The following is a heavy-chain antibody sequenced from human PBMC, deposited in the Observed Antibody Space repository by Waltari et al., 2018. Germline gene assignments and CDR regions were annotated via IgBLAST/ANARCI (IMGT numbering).Heavy chain of an antibody. Sequence: GPGLVKPSETLSLTCTVSGGPISSYYWSWIRQPAGKGLEWIGRIYTSGSTNYNPSLKSRVTISVDKSKNQFSLKLSSVTAADTAVYYCARDRVYDILTGYQAFDYWGQGTLVTVSS. CDR3: ARDRVYDILTGYQAFDY. J-gene: IGHJ4*02. CDR1: GGPISSYY. D-gene: IGHD3-9*01. V-gene: IGHV4-4*07. CDR2: IYTSGST.